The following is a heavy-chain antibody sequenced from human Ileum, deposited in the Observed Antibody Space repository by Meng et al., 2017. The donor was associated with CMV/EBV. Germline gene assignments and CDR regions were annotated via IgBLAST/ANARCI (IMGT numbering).Heavy chain of an antibody. J-gene: IGHJ4*02. D-gene: IGHD4-11*01. CDR2: IYYEQDT. V-gene: IGHV2-5*02. CDR1: RSSLRPSLVA. CDR3: ANRRSVSAFDY. Sequence: CTLSRSSLRPSLVAVGSIRQPRGKALQRLELIYYEQDTRYSSSLESSITVTEATSKEQVVLTRTNNDPVDTAKYYCANRRSVSAFDYWGQGILVTVSS.